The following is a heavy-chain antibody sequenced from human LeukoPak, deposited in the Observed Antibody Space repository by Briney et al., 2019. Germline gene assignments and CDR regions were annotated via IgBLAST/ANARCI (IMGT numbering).Heavy chain of an antibody. V-gene: IGHV3-23*01. CDR1: GFTFSNYA. Sequence: GGSLRLSCAASGFTFSNYAMSWVRQAPGKGPEWVSIISSNSITTYYADSAKGRFTISRDNSKNTLYLQMNTLRAEDTAIYYCAKGGHTVGSSGHDYFDYWGQGTLVTVSS. D-gene: IGHD6-6*01. CDR3: AKGGHTVGSSGHDYFDY. CDR2: ISSNSITT. J-gene: IGHJ4*02.